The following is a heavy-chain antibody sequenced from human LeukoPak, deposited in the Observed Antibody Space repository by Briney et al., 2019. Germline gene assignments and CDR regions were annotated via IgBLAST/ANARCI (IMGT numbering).Heavy chain of an antibody. D-gene: IGHD7-27*01. J-gene: IGHJ4*02. CDR2: IIPIFGTA. CDR1: GGTFSSYA. V-gene: IGHV1-69*05. CDR3: ARILTGDLDY. Sequence: SEKVSCKASGGTFSSYAISWVRQPPGQGLEWMGRIIPIFGTATYAQKFQGRVTITTDESTSTAYMELSSLRSGDTAVYYCARILTGDLDYWGQGTPVTVSS.